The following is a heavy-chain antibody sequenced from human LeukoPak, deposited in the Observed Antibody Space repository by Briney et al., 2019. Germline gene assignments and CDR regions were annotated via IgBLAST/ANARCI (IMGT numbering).Heavy chain of an antibody. V-gene: IGHV3-21*01. Sequence: GESLRLSCIASGFTFRSYRMNWVRQAPGKGLEWVSSISSSGNISYADSLKGRLTVSRDNAKRSLSLEIHSLRPEDTAVYFCARDSYYDFLRGAYNSYMAVWGEGTTVTVSS. D-gene: IGHD3-3*01. CDR1: GFTFRSYR. CDR3: ARDSYYDFLRGAYNSYMAV. J-gene: IGHJ6*03. CDR2: ISSSGNI.